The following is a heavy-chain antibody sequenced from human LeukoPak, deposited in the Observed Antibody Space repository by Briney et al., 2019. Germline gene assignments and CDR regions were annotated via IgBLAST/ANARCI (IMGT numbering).Heavy chain of an antibody. CDR3: ARVSANGYNHDAFDI. CDR2: ISSSGSTI. CDR1: GFTFSDYY. J-gene: IGHJ3*02. Sequence: PGRSLRLSCAASGFTFSDYYMSWIRQAPGKGLEWVSYISSSGSTIYYADSVKGRFTISRDNAKNSLYLQMNSLRAEDTAVYYCARVSANGYNHDAFDIWGQGTMVTVSS. V-gene: IGHV3-11*01. D-gene: IGHD5-24*01.